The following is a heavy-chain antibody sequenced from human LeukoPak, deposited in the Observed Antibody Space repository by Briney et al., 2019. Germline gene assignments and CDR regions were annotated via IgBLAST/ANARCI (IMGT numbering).Heavy chain of an antibody. CDR3: AREQQLVERVYYYYYYMDV. CDR2: ISSSSSTI. J-gene: IGHJ6*03. V-gene: IGHV3-48*04. D-gene: IGHD6-13*01. CDR1: GFTFSSYS. Sequence: GGSLRLSCAASGFTFSSYSMNWVRQAPGKGLEWVSYISSSSSTIYYADSVKGRFTTSRDNAKNSLYLQMNSLRAEDTAVYYCAREQQLVERVYYYYYYMDVWGKGTTVTVSS.